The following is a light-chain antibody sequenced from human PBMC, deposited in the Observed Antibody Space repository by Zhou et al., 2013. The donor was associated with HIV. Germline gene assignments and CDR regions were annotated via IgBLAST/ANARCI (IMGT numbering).Light chain of an antibody. J-gene: IGKJ1*01. CDR1: QSISSY. Sequence: DIQMTQSPSSLSASVGDRVTITCRASQSISSYLNWYQQKPGKAPKLLIYAASSLQSGVPSRFSGSGSGTDFTLTISSLQPEDFATYYCQQSYSTPPLTFGQGTKVE. V-gene: IGKV1-39*01. CDR3: QQSYSTPPLT. CDR2: AAS.